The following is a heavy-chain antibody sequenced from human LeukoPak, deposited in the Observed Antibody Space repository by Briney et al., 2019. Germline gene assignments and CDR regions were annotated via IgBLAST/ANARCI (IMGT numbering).Heavy chain of an antibody. CDR1: GGSFNGYY. CDR2: INHSGST. CDR3: ARHEDRNWYFDH. V-gene: IGHV4-34*01. J-gene: IGHJ4*02. D-gene: IGHD1-1*01. Sequence: SETLSLTCAVYGGSFNGYYWSWIRQPPGKGLEWIGEINHSGSTNYNPSLKSRVTISVDTSKNQFSLKLSSVTAPDTAVYYCARHEDRNWYFDHWGQGTLVTVSS.